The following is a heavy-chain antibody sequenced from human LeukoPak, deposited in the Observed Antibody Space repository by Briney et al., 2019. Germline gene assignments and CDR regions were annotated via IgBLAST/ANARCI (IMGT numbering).Heavy chain of an antibody. Sequence: PGGSLRLSCAASGFTFSSYAMHWVRQAPGKGLEWVAVISYDGSNKYYADSVKGRFTISRDNSKNSLYLQMNSLRAEDTAVYYCAKRSIRGQGTMVTVSS. V-gene: IGHV3-30*04. CDR1: GFTFSSYA. J-gene: IGHJ3*02. CDR2: ISYDGSNK. CDR3: AKRSI.